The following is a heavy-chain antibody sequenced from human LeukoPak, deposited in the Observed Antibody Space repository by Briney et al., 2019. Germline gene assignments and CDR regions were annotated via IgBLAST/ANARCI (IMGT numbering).Heavy chain of an antibody. Sequence: GGTLRLSCAASGFTFSSYGMSWVRQAPGKGLEWVSAISGSGGSTYYADSVKGRFTISRDNSKNTLYLQMNSLRAEDTAVYYCAKFRGYSYGPIGYWGQGTLVTVSS. CDR3: AKFRGYSYGPIGY. J-gene: IGHJ4*02. V-gene: IGHV3-23*01. CDR2: ISGSGGST. CDR1: GFTFSSYG. D-gene: IGHD5-18*01.